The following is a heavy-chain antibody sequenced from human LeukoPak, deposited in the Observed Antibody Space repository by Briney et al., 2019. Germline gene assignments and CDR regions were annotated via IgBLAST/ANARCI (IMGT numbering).Heavy chain of an antibody. J-gene: IGHJ4*02. CDR2: ISWNSGGA. Sequence: GGSLRLSCAASGFTFDDYSMHSVRQAPGKGLEWLSGISWNSGGAGYADSVKGRFTISRDNAKNSLYLQMNSLRTEDTALYYCAKDRTYSGYDALDYWGQGTLVTVSS. D-gene: IGHD5-12*01. V-gene: IGHV3-9*01. CDR3: AKDRTYSGYDALDY. CDR1: GFTFDDYS.